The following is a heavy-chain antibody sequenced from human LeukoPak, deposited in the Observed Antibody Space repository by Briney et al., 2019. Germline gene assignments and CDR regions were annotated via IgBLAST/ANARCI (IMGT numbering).Heavy chain of an antibody. J-gene: IGHJ4*02. Sequence: TSETLSLTCSVSGGSISSYYWSWIRQPPGKGLEWIGYIYYSGSTNYNPSLKSRVTISVDTSKNQFSLKLSSVTAADTAVYYCARGGAERPYGEHSYFEYWGQGTLVTVSS. CDR1: GGSISSYY. V-gene: IGHV4-59*01. D-gene: IGHD4-17*01. CDR3: ARGGAERPYGEHSYFEY. CDR2: IYYSGST.